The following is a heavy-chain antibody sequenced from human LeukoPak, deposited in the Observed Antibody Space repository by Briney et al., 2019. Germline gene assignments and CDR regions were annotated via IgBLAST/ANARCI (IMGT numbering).Heavy chain of an antibody. CDR3: ARGPFRNVDIAMVASRFDP. Sequence: GASVKVSCKASGYTFTGYYLHWVRQAPGQGLEWMGWINPNSGDTNYSQKFQGRVTMTKDTSITTAYMELSSLRSDDTALYYCARGPFRNVDIAMVASRFDPWGQGTLVTVSP. D-gene: IGHD5-18*01. CDR2: INPNSGDT. V-gene: IGHV1-2*02. J-gene: IGHJ5*02. CDR1: GYTFTGYY.